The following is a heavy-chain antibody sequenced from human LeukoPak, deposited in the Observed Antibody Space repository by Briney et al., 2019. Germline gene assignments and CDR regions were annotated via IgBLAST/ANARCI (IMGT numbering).Heavy chain of an antibody. J-gene: IGHJ6*03. D-gene: IGHD4-17*01. Sequence: ASVKVSCTASGYTFTSYDINWVRQATGQGLEWMGWMNPNRGNTGYAQKFQGRVTMTRNTSIRTAYMELSSLRSEDTAVYYCARAIRGVYGDYAPGYYYYYMDVWGEGTTVTVSS. CDR1: GYTFTSYD. CDR3: ARAIRGVYGDYAPGYYYYYMDV. CDR2: MNPNRGNT. V-gene: IGHV1-8*01.